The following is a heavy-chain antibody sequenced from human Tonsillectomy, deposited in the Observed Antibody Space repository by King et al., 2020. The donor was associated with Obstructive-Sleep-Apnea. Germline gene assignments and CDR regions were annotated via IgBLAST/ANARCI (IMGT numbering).Heavy chain of an antibody. CDR3: ARGEINDSSGYDAFDI. V-gene: IGHV1-69*10. Sequence: VQLVQSGAEVKKPGSSVKVACKASGGTFSSYAITWMRQAPGQGLEWMGGIIPILDIRDYAQKFQGRVTINADKSTSTAYMELSSLRSEDTAVYYCARGEINDSSGYDAFDIWGQGTMVTVSS. J-gene: IGHJ3*02. CDR1: GGTFSSYA. D-gene: IGHD3-22*01. CDR2: IIPILDIR.